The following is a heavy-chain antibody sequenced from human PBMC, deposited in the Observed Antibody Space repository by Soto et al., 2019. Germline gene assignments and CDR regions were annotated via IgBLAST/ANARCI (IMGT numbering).Heavy chain of an antibody. V-gene: IGHV5-51*01. CDR3: ARYSGSYWHYLDF. Sequence: GESLKIACKGSGYSFASHWVAWVRQMPEKGLEWIGTIYPGDSDTKYSSAFRGHVTISADTSVSTAYLQWRSLEATDSAIYYCARYSGSYWHYLDFWGQGTLVSVSS. CDR1: GYSFASHW. J-gene: IGHJ4*02. D-gene: IGHD1-26*01. CDR2: IYPGDSDT.